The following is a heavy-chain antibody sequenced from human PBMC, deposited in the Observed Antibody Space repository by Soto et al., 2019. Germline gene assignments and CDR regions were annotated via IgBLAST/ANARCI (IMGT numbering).Heavy chain of an antibody. CDR1: GYTFTSYY. CDR2: INPSGGST. V-gene: IGHV1-46*03. D-gene: IGHD4-17*01. CDR3: ARPATVTTPLDY. J-gene: IGHJ4*02. Sequence: ASVKVSCKASGYTFTSYYMHWVRQAPGQGLEWMGIINPSGGSTSYAQKFQGRVTMTRDTSTSTVYMELSSPRSEDTAVYYCARPATVTTPLDYWGQGTLVTVSS.